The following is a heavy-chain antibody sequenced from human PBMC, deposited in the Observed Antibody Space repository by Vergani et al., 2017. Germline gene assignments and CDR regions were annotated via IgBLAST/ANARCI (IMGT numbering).Heavy chain of an antibody. CDR1: GASIRSDDSY. Sequence: QVQLQESGPGLVKPLQTLSLTCTVSGASIRSDDSYWSWIRQSPGGGLEWIGYIYYSGTTYYNPSLESRLTISLDTSENHLSLKLTSVTAADTAVYYCARQKDYYMDVWGKGP. CDR2: IYYSGTT. CDR3: ARQKDYYMDV. J-gene: IGHJ6*03. V-gene: IGHV4-30-4*01.